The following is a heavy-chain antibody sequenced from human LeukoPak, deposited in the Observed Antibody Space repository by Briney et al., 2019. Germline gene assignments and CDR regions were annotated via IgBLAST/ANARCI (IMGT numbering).Heavy chain of an antibody. V-gene: IGHV1-24*01. J-gene: IGHJ4*02. CDR2: FDPEDGET. CDR3: ATGTQTHYYDSSGYYSY. CDR1: GYTLTELS. D-gene: IGHD3-22*01. Sequence: GASVKVSCKVSGYTLTELSIHWVRQAPGKGLEWMGGFDPEDGETIYAQKFQGRVTMTEDTSTDTAYMELSSLRSEDTAVYYCATGTQTHYYDSSGYYSYWGQGTLVTVSS.